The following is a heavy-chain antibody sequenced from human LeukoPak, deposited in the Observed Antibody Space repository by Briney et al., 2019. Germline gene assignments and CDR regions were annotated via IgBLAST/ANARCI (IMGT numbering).Heavy chain of an antibody. V-gene: IGHV4-31*03. CDR3: ARGMITFGGVIAPADY. Sequence: SETLSLTCTVSGGSISSGGYYWSWIRQHPGKGLEWIGYIYYSGSTYYNPSLKSRVTISVDTSKNQFSLKLSSVTAADTAVYYRARGMITFGGVIAPADYWGQGTLVPVSS. J-gene: IGHJ4*02. CDR2: IYYSGST. D-gene: IGHD3-16*02. CDR1: GGSISSGGYY.